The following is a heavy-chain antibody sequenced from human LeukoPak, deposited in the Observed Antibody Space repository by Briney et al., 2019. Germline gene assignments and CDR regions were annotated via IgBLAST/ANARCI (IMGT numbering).Heavy chain of an antibody. J-gene: IGHJ4*02. CDR3: ARFHRHRLPKSDY. V-gene: IGHV1-69*05. Sequence: GASVKVSCKASGGTFSSYAISWVRQAPGQGLEWMGGVIPIFGTANYAQKFQGRVTITTDESTSTAYMDLSSLTFEDSAVYYCARFHRHRLPKSDYWGQGTLVTVSS. CDR1: GGTFSSYA. D-gene: IGHD1-14*01. CDR2: VIPIFGTA.